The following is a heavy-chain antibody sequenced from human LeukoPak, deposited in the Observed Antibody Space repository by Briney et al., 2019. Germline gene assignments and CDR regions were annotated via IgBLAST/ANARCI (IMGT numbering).Heavy chain of an antibody. V-gene: IGHV4-59*08. CDR3: ARHLIATVTTGWFDP. Sequence: SETLSLTCTVSGGSISFYYWSWIRQPPGKGLEWIGYIYYSGSTNYNPSLKSRVTISVDTSKNQFSLKLSSVTAADTAVYYCARHLIATVTTGWFDPWGQGTLVIVSS. J-gene: IGHJ5*02. CDR1: GGSISFYY. D-gene: IGHD4-17*01. CDR2: IYYSGST.